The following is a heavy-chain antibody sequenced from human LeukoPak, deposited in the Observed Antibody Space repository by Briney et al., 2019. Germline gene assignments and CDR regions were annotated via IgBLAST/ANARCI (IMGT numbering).Heavy chain of an antibody. V-gene: IGHV3-74*01. CDR3: ARARKGYYFDY. Sequence: GGSLRLSCAASGFTFSSYWMHWVRQAPGKGLVWVSRTNHDGSNTNYADSVKGRFAISRDNAKNSLYLQMNSLRGEDTAVYYCARARKGYYFDYWGQGTLVTVSS. CDR1: GFTFSSYW. CDR2: TNHDGSNT. D-gene: IGHD1-14*01. J-gene: IGHJ4*02.